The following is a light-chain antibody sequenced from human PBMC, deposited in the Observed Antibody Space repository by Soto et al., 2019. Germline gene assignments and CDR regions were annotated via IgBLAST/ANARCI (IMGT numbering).Light chain of an antibody. Sequence: HSALTQPRSXSGSPGQSVTVSCTGTSSDVGGYDFVSWYQQHPGKAPKLMISDVSKRPSGVPDRFSGSKSGNTASLTISGLQAEDEADYYCCSYAGDLALFGGGTKVTVL. J-gene: IGLJ2*01. CDR3: CSYAGDLAL. CDR2: DVS. CDR1: SSDVGGYDF. V-gene: IGLV2-11*01.